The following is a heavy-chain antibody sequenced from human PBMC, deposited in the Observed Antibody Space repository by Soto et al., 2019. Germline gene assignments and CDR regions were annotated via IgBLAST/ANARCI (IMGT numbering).Heavy chain of an antibody. CDR1: GGSVSGHY. CDR3: ARTVPAAATEVLDY. J-gene: IGHJ4*02. V-gene: IGHV4-59*02. CDR2: IYYSGST. D-gene: IGHD6-13*01. Sequence: SETLSLTCTVSGGSVSGHYWSWIRQPPGKGLEWIGYIYYSGSTTYNPSLKSRVTIGVDTSKNQFSLRLSSVTAADTAVYYCARTVPAAATEVLDYWGRGTLVTVSS.